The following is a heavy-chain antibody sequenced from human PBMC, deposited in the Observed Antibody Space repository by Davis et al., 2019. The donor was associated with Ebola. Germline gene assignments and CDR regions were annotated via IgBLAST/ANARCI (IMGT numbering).Heavy chain of an antibody. Sequence: GGSLRLSCAASGFTSSNYGMSWVRQTPGKGLEWVSGVSDSGAITYYADSVQGRFTISRDNAKNSLYLQMNSLRAEDTAVYYCARRADYWGQGTLVTVSS. J-gene: IGHJ4*02. CDR2: VSDSGAIT. CDR3: ARRADY. V-gene: IGHV3-23*01. CDR1: GFTSSNYG.